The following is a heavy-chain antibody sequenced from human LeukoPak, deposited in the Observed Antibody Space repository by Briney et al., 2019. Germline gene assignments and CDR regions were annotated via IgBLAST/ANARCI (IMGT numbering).Heavy chain of an antibody. D-gene: IGHD3-10*01. Sequence: SETLSLTCSVSGGSISSSSYDWGWIRHPPGKGLEWIGRIYYSGYTYYNPSLESRVTISVDTSKNQFSLKLSSVTAADTAIYYCAKHYMGSSYNRGLDYWGQGTLVTVSS. V-gene: IGHV4-39*01. J-gene: IGHJ4*02. CDR1: GGSISSSSYD. CDR2: IYYSGYT. CDR3: AKHYMGSSYNRGLDY.